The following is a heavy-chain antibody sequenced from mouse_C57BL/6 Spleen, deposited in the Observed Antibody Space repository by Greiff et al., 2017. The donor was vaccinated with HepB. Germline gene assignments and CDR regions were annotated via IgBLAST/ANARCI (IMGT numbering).Heavy chain of an antibody. CDR2: ISYDGSN. D-gene: IGHD4-1*01. J-gene: IGHJ1*03. CDR3: ASSNWDVEGYWYFDV. V-gene: IGHV3-6*01. CDR1: GYSITSGYY. Sequence: DVQLQESGPGLVKPSQSLSLTCSVTGYSITSGYYWNWIRQFPGNKLEWMGYISYDGSNNYNPSLKNRISITRDTSKNQFFLKLNSVTTEDTATYYCASSNWDVEGYWYFDVWGTGTTVTVSS.